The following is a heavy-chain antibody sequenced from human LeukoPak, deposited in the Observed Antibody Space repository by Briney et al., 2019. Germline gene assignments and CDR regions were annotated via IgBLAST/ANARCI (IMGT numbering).Heavy chain of an antibody. Sequence: GGSLRLSYAASGFTFITYAMIWVRRAPGKGLEWVSAVSGSGDATYYADFVKGRFTISRDNSENTVYLQMNSLRAEDTAVYYCGRLSGTSGTTSRVLHYWGQGALVTVSS. V-gene: IGHV3-23*01. CDR2: VSGSGDAT. D-gene: IGHD1-1*01. CDR3: GRLSGTSGTTSRVLHY. J-gene: IGHJ4*02. CDR1: GFTFITYA.